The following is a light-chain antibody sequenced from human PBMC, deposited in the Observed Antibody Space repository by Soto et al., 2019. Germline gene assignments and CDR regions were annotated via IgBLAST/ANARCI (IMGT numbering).Light chain of an antibody. CDR1: QTITSS. J-gene: IGKJ4*01. Sequence: AIQMTQSPSSLSASTGDSVTISCRASQTITSSLDWYQQKPGKPPKLLIYDVSTLQGGVPSRFSGSGSGTDFTLSISSMQHEDFSTYYCQQHQNYPLTFGAGTNVE. V-gene: IGKV1D-13*01. CDR3: QQHQNYPLT. CDR2: DVS.